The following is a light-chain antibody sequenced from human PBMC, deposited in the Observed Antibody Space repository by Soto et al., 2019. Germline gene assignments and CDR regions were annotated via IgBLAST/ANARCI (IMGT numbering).Light chain of an antibody. V-gene: IGKV1-39*01. J-gene: IGKJ5*01. CDR3: QQSYSTLSIT. CDR1: ESIARH. CDR2: AAS. Sequence: DLQMTQSPSSLSASVGDRVTITCRASESIARHLNWYQQKPGKAPKLLIYAASSLQNGVPSRFXGGGSGTDFTLTISNLQPEDFATYYCQQSYSTLSITFGQGTRLEMK.